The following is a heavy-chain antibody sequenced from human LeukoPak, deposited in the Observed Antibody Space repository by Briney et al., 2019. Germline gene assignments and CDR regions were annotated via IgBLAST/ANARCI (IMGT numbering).Heavy chain of an antibody. CDR3: AKVTGYWYFDL. Sequence: GGSLRLSCAASGFTVSIYYMSWVRQAPGKGLEWVLANSGSGGTTYADSVKGRFTISRDNSKNTLYLQMNSLRAEDTALYYCAKVTGYWYFDLWGRGTLVTVSS. J-gene: IGHJ2*01. D-gene: IGHD3-9*01. CDR1: GFTVSIYY. V-gene: IGHV3-23*01. CDR2: NSGSGGTT.